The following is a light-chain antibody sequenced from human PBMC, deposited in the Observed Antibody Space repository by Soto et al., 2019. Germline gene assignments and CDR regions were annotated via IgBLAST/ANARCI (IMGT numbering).Light chain of an antibody. CDR2: EGS. CDR3: SSYAGSSNV. J-gene: IGLJ1*01. V-gene: IGLV2-14*02. CDR1: SSDVGSYNL. Sequence: QSALTQPASVSGSPGQSITISCTGTSSDVGSYNLVSWYQQHPGKAPKLMIYEGSKWPSGVSNRFSGSKSGNTASLTVSGLQAEDEADYYCSSYAGSSNVFGTGTKLTVL.